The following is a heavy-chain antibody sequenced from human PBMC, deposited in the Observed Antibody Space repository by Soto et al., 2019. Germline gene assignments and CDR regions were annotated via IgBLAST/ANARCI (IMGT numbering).Heavy chain of an antibody. D-gene: IGHD6-19*01. CDR1: GDSVSSTSTA. V-gene: IGHV6-1*01. J-gene: IGHJ4*02. CDR2: TYYRSNWYT. Sequence: PRQTLSLTCAISGDSVSSTSTAWSWIRQSPSRGLEWLGRTYYRSNWYTDYAVSVKSRITISPDTSKNQFSLQLNSVTPEDTAVYYCARGSYYSGWVWGQGTLVTVSS. CDR3: ARGSYYSGWV.